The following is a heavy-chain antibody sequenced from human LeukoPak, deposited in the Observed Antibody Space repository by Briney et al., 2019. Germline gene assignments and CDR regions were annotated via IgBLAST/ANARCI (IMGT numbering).Heavy chain of an antibody. J-gene: IGHJ4*02. V-gene: IGHV3-30*03. CDR1: GFTFANYA. CDR2: VSHEGSSK. D-gene: IGHD2-15*01. CDR3: ARRGLEGSGPFDY. Sequence: GGSLRLSCAASGFTFANYAMSWVRQAPGKGLEWVAFVSHEGSSKFYAESVKGRFGISRDNSKSTTYLQMNGLRADDTAVYYCARRGLEGSGPFDYWGQGTLVTVSS.